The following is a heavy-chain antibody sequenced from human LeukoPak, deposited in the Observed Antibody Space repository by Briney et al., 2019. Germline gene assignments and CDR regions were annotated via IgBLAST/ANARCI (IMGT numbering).Heavy chain of an antibody. V-gene: IGHV3-23*01. CDR2: ISGSGGST. CDR3: AKGRGTLTGYSNFDY. CDR1: GFTFSSYA. D-gene: IGHD3-9*01. Sequence: GGSLRLSCAASGFTFSSYAMSWVRQAPGKGLEWVSAISGSGGSTYYADSVKGRFTISRDNSKNTLYLQMNRLRAEDTAVYYCAKGRGTLTGYSNFDYWGQGTLVTVSS. J-gene: IGHJ4*02.